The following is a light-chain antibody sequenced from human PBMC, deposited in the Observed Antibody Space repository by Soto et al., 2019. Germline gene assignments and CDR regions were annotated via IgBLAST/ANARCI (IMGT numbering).Light chain of an antibody. CDR3: QQYQFWPRP. Sequence: ERVMTQSPATLSVSPGERATLSCRARQSVGSNVAWYQQKPGQAPRLLISGASTRATGIPARFSGSGSVTEFTLTISSLQSEDVAVYYCQQYQFWPRPFGQGTKLESK. V-gene: IGKV3-15*01. J-gene: IGKJ2*01. CDR2: GAS. CDR1: QSVGSN.